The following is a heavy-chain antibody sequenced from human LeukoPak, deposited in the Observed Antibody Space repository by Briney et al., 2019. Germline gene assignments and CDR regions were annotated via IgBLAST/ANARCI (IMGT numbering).Heavy chain of an antibody. Sequence: PGGSLRLSCAASGFTFGSYGMHWVRQAPGKGLEWVAVIWYDGSNKYYADSVKGRFTISRDNSKNTLYLQMNSLRAEDTAVYYCARDLRFAYYYYYDSSGYPDYWGQGTLVTVSS. V-gene: IGHV3-33*01. CDR3: ARDLRFAYYYYYDSSGYPDY. D-gene: IGHD3-22*01. CDR2: IWYDGSNK. CDR1: GFTFGSYG. J-gene: IGHJ4*02.